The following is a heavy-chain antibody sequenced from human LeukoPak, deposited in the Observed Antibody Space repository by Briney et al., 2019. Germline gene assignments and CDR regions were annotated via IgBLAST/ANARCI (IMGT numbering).Heavy chain of an antibody. D-gene: IGHD2-15*01. CDR3: ARAYCSGGSCCYFDY. Sequence: AGGSLRLSCAASGFTLRSYAMSWVRQAPGKGLEWVSTISGSGAYTYYADSVKGRFTTSRDNSKNTLYLQMNSLRAEDTAVYFCARAYCSGGSCCYFDYWGQGTLVTVSS. CDR2: ISGSGAYT. J-gene: IGHJ4*02. V-gene: IGHV3-23*01. CDR1: GFTLRSYA.